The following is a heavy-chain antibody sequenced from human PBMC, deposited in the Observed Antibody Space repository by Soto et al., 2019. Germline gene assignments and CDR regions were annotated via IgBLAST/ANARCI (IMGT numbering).Heavy chain of an antibody. D-gene: IGHD3-10*01. Sequence: PSETLSLTCTVSGGSISSYYWSWIRQPPGKGLEWIGYIYYSGSTNYNPSLRSRVTISVDTSKNQFSLKLTSVTVADTALYYCARRGFGATHGLVDVWGQGTTVTVSS. CDR2: IYYSGST. CDR3: ARRGFGATHGLVDV. V-gene: IGHV4-59*08. CDR1: GGSISSYY. J-gene: IGHJ6*02.